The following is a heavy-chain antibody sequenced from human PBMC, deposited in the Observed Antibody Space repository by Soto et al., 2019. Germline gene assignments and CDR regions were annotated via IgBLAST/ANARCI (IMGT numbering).Heavy chain of an antibody. CDR2: IWYDGSNK. Sequence: GGSLRLSCAASGFTFSSYGMHWVRQAPGKGLEWVAVIWYDGSNKYYAYSVKGRFTISRDNSKNTLYLQMNSLRAEDTAVYYCARDTYYYGSGSSHFDYWGQGTLVTVSS. D-gene: IGHD3-10*01. V-gene: IGHV3-33*01. CDR3: ARDTYYYGSGSSHFDY. J-gene: IGHJ4*02. CDR1: GFTFSSYG.